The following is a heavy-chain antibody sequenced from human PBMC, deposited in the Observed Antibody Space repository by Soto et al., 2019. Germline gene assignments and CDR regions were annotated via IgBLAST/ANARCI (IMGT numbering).Heavy chain of an antibody. CDR3: ARGLNYYDSSGYYVHYGMDV. CDR1: GGSISSGDYY. V-gene: IGHV4-30-4*01. J-gene: IGHJ6*02. D-gene: IGHD3-22*01. CDR2: IYYSGST. Sequence: PSETLSLTCTVSGGSISSGDYYWSWIRQPPGKGLEWIGYIYYSGSTYYNPSLKSRVTISVDTSKNQFSLKLSSVTAADTAVYYFARGLNYYDSSGYYVHYGMDVWGQGTTVTVSS.